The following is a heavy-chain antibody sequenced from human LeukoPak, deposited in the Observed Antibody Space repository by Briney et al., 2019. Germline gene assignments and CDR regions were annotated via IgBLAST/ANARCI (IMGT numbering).Heavy chain of an antibody. CDR2: ISGSGGST. Sequence: HSGGSLRLSCAASGFTFSSYWMHWVRQVPGKGLEWVSAISGSGGSTYYADSVKGRFTISRDNSKNTLYLQMNSLRAEDTAVYYCAKGSGSKNYYYYYGMDVWGQGTTVTVSS. D-gene: IGHD1-26*01. CDR3: AKGSGSKNYYYYYGMDV. V-gene: IGHV3-23*01. J-gene: IGHJ6*02. CDR1: GFTFSSYW.